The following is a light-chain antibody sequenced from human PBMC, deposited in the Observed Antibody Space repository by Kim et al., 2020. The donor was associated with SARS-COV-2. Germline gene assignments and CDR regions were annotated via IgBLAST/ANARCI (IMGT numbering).Light chain of an antibody. J-gene: IGKJ2*01. CDR1: QTISNF. Sequence: DIQMTQSPSSLSASIGDRVTITCRASQTISNFLNWYQQKPGTAPKVLISSASSLQSGVPSRFSGGGSGTDFTLTITSLQPDDFATYYCQRSYTAPRTFGQGTKLEI. V-gene: IGKV1-39*01. CDR3: QRSYTAPRT. CDR2: SAS.